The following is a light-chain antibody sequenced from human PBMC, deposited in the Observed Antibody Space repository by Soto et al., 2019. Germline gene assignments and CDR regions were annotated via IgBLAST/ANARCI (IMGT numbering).Light chain of an antibody. CDR3: QQRGLWPRTYT. V-gene: IGKV3-11*01. CDR2: DAS. Sequence: ENVLTQSPATLSLSPGERATLSCRASQSVSNYLTWYQHKPGQAPRLLIYDASTRATGIPARFSGSGSGTDFTLTISSLEPEDSAVYYCQQRGLWPRTYTFGQGTKVEIK. CDR1: QSVSNY. J-gene: IGKJ2*01.